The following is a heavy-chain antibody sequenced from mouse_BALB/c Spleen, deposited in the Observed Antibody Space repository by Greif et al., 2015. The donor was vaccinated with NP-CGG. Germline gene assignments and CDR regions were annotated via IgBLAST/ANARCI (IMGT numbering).Heavy chain of an antibody. CDR2: ISSGSSTI. Sequence: EVQLVESGGGLVQPGGSRKLSCAASGFTFSSFGMHWVRQAPEKGLEWVAYISSGSSTIYYADTVKGRFTISRDNPKNTLFLQMTSLRSEDTAMYYYARWGYYGSRDYAMDYWGQGTSVTVSS. CDR3: ARWGYYGSRDYAMDY. V-gene: IGHV5-17*02. CDR1: GFTFSSFG. D-gene: IGHD1-1*01. J-gene: IGHJ4*01.